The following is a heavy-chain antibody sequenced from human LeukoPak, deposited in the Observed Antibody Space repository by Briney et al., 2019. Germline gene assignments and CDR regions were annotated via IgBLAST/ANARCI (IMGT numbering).Heavy chain of an antibody. V-gene: IGHV3-74*01. D-gene: IGHD6-6*01. Sequence: GGSLRLSCAASGFTFSGYWMHWVRQGPGKELVHVSRISGDGNTTRHADSVKGRFTISRDNAKSTLYLQMNNLRVEDTAVYYCARTKYSASGGDYWGQGTLVTVSS. J-gene: IGHJ4*02. CDR3: ARTKYSASGGDY. CDR2: ISGDGNTT. CDR1: GFTFSGYW.